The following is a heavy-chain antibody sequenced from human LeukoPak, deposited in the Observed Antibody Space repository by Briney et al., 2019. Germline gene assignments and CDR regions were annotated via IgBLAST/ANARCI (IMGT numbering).Heavy chain of an antibody. CDR2: IFYSGST. Sequence: SETLSLTCTVSGGSISNYYWSWIRQPPGKGLEWIGYIFYSGSTDYNPSLKRRVTISIDTSKNQFSLKLSSVTAADAAVYYCARGPRGTMISFDPWGQGTLVTVSS. D-gene: IGHD3-22*01. J-gene: IGHJ5*02. CDR3: ARGPRGTMISFDP. V-gene: IGHV4-59*01. CDR1: GGSISNYY.